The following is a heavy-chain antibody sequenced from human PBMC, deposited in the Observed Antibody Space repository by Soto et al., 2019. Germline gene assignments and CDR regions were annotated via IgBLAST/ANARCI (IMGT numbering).Heavy chain of an antibody. V-gene: IGHV5-51*01. CDR2: IYPGDSDT. Sequence: GESLKISCNGSGHSFTSYWICWVRQMPWKGLEWMGIIYPGDSDTRYSPSFQGQVTISADKSISTAYLQWSSLKASDTAMYYCARGHYDSSGYYYVGFDYWGQGTLVTVSS. J-gene: IGHJ4*02. D-gene: IGHD3-22*01. CDR3: ARGHYDSSGYYYVGFDY. CDR1: GHSFTSYW.